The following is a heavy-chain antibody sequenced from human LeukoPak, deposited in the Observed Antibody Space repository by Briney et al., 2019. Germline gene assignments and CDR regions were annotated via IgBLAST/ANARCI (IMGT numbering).Heavy chain of an antibody. Sequence: GASVKLSCKVSGYTFTGYYMHWVRQPPGQGLEWMGWINPNSGGTNYAQKLQGRVTMTRDTSISTAYMELSRMRSDDTAVYYCARALSGRGLLQQMGYWGQGTLVTVSS. J-gene: IGHJ4*02. CDR2: INPNSGGT. CDR1: GYTFTGYY. CDR3: ARALSGRGLLQQMGY. D-gene: IGHD6-13*01. V-gene: IGHV1-2*02.